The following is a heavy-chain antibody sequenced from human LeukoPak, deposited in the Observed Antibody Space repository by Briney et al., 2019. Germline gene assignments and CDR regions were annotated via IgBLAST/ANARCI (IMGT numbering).Heavy chain of an antibody. J-gene: IGHJ4*02. CDR1: GFTFSSYS. D-gene: IGHD6-19*01. Sequence: GGSLRLSCAASGFTFSSYSMNWVRQAPGKGLEWVSSISSSSSYIYYADSVKGRFTISRDNAKNSPYLQMNSLRAEDTAIYYCAKSRGIYDNSGWRTFDYWGQGTLVTVSS. CDR2: ISSSSSYI. V-gene: IGHV3-21*04. CDR3: AKSRGIYDNSGWRTFDY.